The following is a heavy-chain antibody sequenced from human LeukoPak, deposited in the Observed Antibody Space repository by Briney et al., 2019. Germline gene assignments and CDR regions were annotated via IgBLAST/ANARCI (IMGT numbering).Heavy chain of an antibody. Sequence: PSETLSLTCTVSGYSISSGYYWGWIRQPPGEGLEWIGTISPSGSTYYLPSLRGRVTISLDTSKKQFSLNLSSVTAADTAVYYCARVGIAAAGTAVGYWGRGTLVTVSS. D-gene: IGHD6-13*01. CDR3: ARVGIAAAGTAVGY. CDR2: ISPSGST. V-gene: IGHV4-38-2*02. CDR1: GYSISSGYY. J-gene: IGHJ4*02.